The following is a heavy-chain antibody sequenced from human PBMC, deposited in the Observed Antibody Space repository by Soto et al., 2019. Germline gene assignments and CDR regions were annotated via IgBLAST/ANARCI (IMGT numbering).Heavy chain of an antibody. J-gene: IGHJ4*02. CDR3: ARDRGYYYFDY. CDR2: IKQDGSEK. D-gene: IGHD6-13*01. V-gene: IGHV3-7*01. Sequence: GGSLRLSCAASGFTFSSYWMGWVRQAPGKGLEWVANIKQDGSEKYYVDSVKGRFTISRDNAKNSLYLQMNSLRAEDTAVYYCARDRGYYYFDYWGQGTLVTVSS. CDR1: GFTFSSYW.